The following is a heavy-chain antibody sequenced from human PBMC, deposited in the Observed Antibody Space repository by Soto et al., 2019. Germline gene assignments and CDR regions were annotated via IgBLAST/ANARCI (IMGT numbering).Heavy chain of an antibody. CDR3: AKEIKYYDFWSGTQYNWFDP. CDR1: GFTFSSYG. V-gene: IGHV3-30*18. J-gene: IGHJ5*02. CDR2: ISYDGSNK. Sequence: GGSLRLSCAASGFTFSSYGMHWVRQAPGKGLEWVAVISYDGSNKYYADSVKGRFTISRDNSKNTLYLQMNSLRAEDTAVYYCAKEIKYYDFWSGTQYNWFDPWGQGTLVTVSS. D-gene: IGHD3-3*01.